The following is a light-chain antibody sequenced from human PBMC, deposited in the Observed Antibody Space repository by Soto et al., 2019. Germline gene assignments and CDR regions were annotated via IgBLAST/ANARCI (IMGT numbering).Light chain of an antibody. CDR1: SSDIGHYDY. Sequence: QSALTQPASVSGSPGQSITISCTGTSSDIGHYDYVSWYQQHPGKAPKLMIYHVSYRPSGVSNRYSGSKSGNSASLTISGLQADDEADYYCCSLTTSHTYVFGSGTKVTVL. J-gene: IGLJ1*01. CDR2: HVS. CDR3: CSLTTSHTYV. V-gene: IGLV2-14*03.